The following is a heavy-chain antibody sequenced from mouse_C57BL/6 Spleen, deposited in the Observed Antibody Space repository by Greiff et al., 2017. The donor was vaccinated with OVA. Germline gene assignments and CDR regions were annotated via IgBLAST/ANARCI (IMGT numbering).Heavy chain of an antibody. CDR1: GYAFSSSW. D-gene: IGHD3-2*02. Sequence: QVQLQQSGPELVKPGASVKISCKASGYAFSSSWMNWVKQRPGKGLEWIGRIYPGDGDTNYNGKFKGKATLTADKSSSTAYMQLSSLTSEDSAVYFCAIDSSGPAWFAYWGQGTLVTVSA. CDR2: IYPGDGDT. V-gene: IGHV1-82*01. J-gene: IGHJ3*01. CDR3: AIDSSGPAWFAY.